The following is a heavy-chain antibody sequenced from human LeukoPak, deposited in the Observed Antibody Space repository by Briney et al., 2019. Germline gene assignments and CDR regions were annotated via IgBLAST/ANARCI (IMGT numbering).Heavy chain of an antibody. V-gene: IGHV4-4*07. J-gene: IGHJ4*02. CDR1: GCSFSSYY. D-gene: IGHD6-19*01. CDR2: IYTTGST. CDR3: ARDSGWYWYDY. Sequence: SETLSLTCTVSGCSFSSYYYNWIRQSAGKRLEWIGRIYTTGSTNYSPSFKSRVTMSVDTSKNQLSLRLSSVTAADTAVYYCARDSGWYWYDYWGQGTLVTVSS.